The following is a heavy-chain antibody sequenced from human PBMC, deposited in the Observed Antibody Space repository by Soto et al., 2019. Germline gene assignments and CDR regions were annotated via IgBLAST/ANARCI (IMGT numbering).Heavy chain of an antibody. V-gene: IGHV3-30-3*01. D-gene: IGHD2-21*02. CDR1: GFTFSSYA. CDR3: ARGPRAGAYCGGDCYSPFDY. J-gene: IGHJ4*02. CDR2: ISYDGINK. Sequence: PGGSLRLSCAASGFTFSSYAMHWVRQAPGKGLEWVAIISYDGINKYYADSVKGRFTISRDNSKNTLYLQMNSLRPEDTAVYYCARGPRAGAYCGGDCYSPFDYWGQGTLVTVSS.